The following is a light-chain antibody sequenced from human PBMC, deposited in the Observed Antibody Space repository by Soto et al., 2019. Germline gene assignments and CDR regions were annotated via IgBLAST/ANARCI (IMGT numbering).Light chain of an antibody. J-gene: IGKJ1*01. Sequence: DIQMPQSPSALSASIGDRVTITCRASQSISIWLAWYQQKPGKAPKLLIYAASSFESGVPSRFSGSGSGTEFPLTISSLQPDDFATYYCQHYNTYSTFGQGTRVDVK. CDR1: QSISIW. V-gene: IGKV1-5*03. CDR3: QHYNTYST. CDR2: AAS.